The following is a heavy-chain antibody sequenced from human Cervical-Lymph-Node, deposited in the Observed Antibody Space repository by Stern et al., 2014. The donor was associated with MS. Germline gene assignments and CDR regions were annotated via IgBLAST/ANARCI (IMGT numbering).Heavy chain of an antibody. CDR2: IIPVTAIA. CDR1: GDTFSSDA. D-gene: IGHD6-13*01. V-gene: IGHV1-69*01. CDR3: ARGASSWSSDS. Sequence: VQLVESGAEVKKPGSSVKVSCKSYGDTFSSDAISWVRQAPRQGLEGMGVIIPVTAIANYGQKFQGRVTITADESTSTAYMDLSGLTSDDTAVYYCARGASSWSSDSWGQGTLVIVSP. J-gene: IGHJ5*01.